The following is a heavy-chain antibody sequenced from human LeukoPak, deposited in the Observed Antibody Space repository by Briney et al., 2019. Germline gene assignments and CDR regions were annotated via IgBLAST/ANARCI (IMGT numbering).Heavy chain of an antibody. D-gene: IGHD1-26*01. CDR2: ITGTGDT. Sequence: PGGSLRLSCAASGFTFINTAMTWVRQAPGRGLDWVSTITGTGDTYHADSVKGRFTISRDSSKNTLFLHMNTLRAEDTAIYYCAKDRTVGASYWYFDLWGRGTLVTVSS. CDR3: AKDRTVGASYWYFDL. J-gene: IGHJ2*01. CDR1: GFTFINTA. V-gene: IGHV3-23*01.